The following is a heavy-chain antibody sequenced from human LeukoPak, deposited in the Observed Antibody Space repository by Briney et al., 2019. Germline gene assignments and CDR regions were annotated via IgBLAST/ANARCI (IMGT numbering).Heavy chain of an antibody. CDR1: GFTFSSYS. D-gene: IGHD5-18*01. Sequence: GGSLRLSCAASGFTFSSYSMNWVRQAPGKGLEWVSSISSSSSYIYYADSVKGRFTISRDNAKNTLYLQMNSLRAEDTAVYYCAKGRVIGYSYGWNIFDYWGQGTLVTVSS. CDR2: ISSSSSYI. CDR3: AKGRVIGYSYGWNIFDY. V-gene: IGHV3-21*04. J-gene: IGHJ4*02.